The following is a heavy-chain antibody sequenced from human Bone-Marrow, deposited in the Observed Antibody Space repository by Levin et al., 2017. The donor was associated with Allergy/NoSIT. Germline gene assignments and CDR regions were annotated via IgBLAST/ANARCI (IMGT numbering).Heavy chain of an antibody. J-gene: IGHJ4*02. CDR3: ARRPKGGGFFDY. CDR1: GGSISSSSYY. V-gene: IGHV4-39*01. Sequence: SETLSLTCTVSGGSISSSSYYWGWIRQPPGMGLEWIGSIYYSGSTYNNPSLKSRVTISVDTSKNQFSLNLSSVTAADTAVYYCARRPKGGGFFDYWGQGTLVTVSS. CDR2: IYYSGST.